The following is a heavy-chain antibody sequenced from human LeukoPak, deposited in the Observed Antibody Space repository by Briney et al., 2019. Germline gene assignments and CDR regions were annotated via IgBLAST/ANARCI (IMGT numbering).Heavy chain of an antibody. V-gene: IGHV1-2*02. J-gene: IGHJ4*02. CDR3: ARGLVRGVIDY. CDR2: INPDSGGT. D-gene: IGHD3-10*01. Sequence: ASVKVSCKASGYTFTDYHMHWVRQAPGQGLEWMGWINPDSGGTNYAQKFQGRVTMTRDTSISTVYMELSRLRSDDTAVYYCARGLVRGVIDYWGQGTLVTVSS. CDR1: GYTFTDYH.